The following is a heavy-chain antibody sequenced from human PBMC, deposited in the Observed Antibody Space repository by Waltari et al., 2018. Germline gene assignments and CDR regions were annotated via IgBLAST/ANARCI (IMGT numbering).Heavy chain of an antibody. Sequence: EVQLMESGGGLVQPGGSLRLSCSASALTFSTYVINWVRQAPGKGLEWVCSISGSGAEWYAESVRGRFTISRDKPKNTVFLQMNSLRVEDTALYYCAKDDRYPDDVFGLWGLGTMVTVSS. CDR3: AKDDRYPDDVFGL. CDR2: ISGSGAE. D-gene: IGHD2-2*02. CDR1: ALTFSTYV. J-gene: IGHJ3*01. V-gene: IGHV3-23*01.